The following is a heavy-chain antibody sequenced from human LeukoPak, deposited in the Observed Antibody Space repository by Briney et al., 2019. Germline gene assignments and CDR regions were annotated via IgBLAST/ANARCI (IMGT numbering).Heavy chain of an antibody. J-gene: IGHJ5*02. CDR3: ARSYSRNWQLNWFDP. V-gene: IGHV4-34*09. D-gene: IGHD6-13*01. Sequence: SETLSLTCAVYGGSFSGYYWSWIRQPPGKGLEWIGELNHSGSTNYNPSLKSRATISVDTSNNQFPLKLTSVTAADTAVYYCARSYSRNWQLNWFDPWGQGTLVTVSS. CDR1: GGSFSGYY. CDR2: LNHSGST.